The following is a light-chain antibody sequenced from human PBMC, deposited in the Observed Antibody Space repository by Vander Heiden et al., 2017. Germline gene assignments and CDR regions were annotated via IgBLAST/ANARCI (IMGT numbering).Light chain of an antibody. CDR1: NIGTKS. V-gene: IGLV3-21*02. CDR3: QVWDSGTDHVV. Sequence: SSVLTQPPSVSVAPGQTASITCGGNNIGTKSVQWYQQKAGQAPVMVVYDYSDRPSGIPERFSGSNSANTATLTISRVEADDEADYYCQVWDSGTDHVVFGGGTKLTVL. CDR2: DYS. J-gene: IGLJ2*01.